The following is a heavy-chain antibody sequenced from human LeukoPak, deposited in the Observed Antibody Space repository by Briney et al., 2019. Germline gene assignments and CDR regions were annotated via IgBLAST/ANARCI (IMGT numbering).Heavy chain of an antibody. V-gene: IGHV3-73*01. CDR1: GFTFSGSA. D-gene: IGHD6-25*01. Sequence: QTGGSLRLSCAASGFTFSGSAMHWVRQASGKGLEWVGRIRSKANSYATAYAASVKGRFTISRDDSKNTAYLQMNSLKTEDAAVYYCTKIIAAPMYYYMDVWGKGTTVIVSS. CDR2: IRSKANSYAT. CDR3: TKIIAAPMYYYMDV. J-gene: IGHJ6*03.